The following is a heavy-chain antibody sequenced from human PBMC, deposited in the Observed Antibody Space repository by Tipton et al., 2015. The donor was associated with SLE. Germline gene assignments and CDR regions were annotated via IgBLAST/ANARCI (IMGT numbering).Heavy chain of an antibody. V-gene: IGHV3-33*01. D-gene: IGHD1-26*01. Sequence: SLRLSCAASGFTFSSYGMHWVRQAPGKGLEWVAVIWYDGSNKYYADSVKGRFTISRDNSKNTLYLQMNSLRAEDTAVYYCARDTYKSWELLLAFDIWGQGTMVTVSS. CDR1: GFTFSSYG. J-gene: IGHJ3*02. CDR2: IWYDGSNK. CDR3: ARDTYKSWELLLAFDI.